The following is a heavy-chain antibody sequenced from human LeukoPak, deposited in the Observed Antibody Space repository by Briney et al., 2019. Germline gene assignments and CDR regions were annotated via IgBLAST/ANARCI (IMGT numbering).Heavy chain of an antibody. V-gene: IGHV4-39*01. J-gene: IGHJ4*02. CDR1: GGSISSSSYY. CDR3: ARAYDYVWGSYQTAFDY. CDR2: IYYSGST. D-gene: IGHD3-16*02. Sequence: SETLSLTCTVSGGSISSSSYYWGWIRQPPGKGLEWIGSIYYSGSTYYNLSLKSRVTISVDTSKNQFSLKLSSVTAADTAVYYCARAYDYVWGSYQTAFDYWGQGTLVTVPS.